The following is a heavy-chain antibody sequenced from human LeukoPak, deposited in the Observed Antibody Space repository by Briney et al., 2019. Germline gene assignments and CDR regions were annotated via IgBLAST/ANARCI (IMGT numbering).Heavy chain of an antibody. J-gene: IGHJ5*02. CDR2: IYYSGNT. V-gene: IGHV4-39*07. CDR3: ARAYSSSWYFNWFDP. Sequence: SETLSLTCTVSGGSISSSYYWGWIRQPPGKGLEWIGTIYYSGNTYYNASLKSRVTISVDTSKNQFSLKLSSVTAADTAVYFCARAYSSSWYFNWFDPWGQGTQVTVSS. D-gene: IGHD6-13*01. CDR1: GGSISSSYY.